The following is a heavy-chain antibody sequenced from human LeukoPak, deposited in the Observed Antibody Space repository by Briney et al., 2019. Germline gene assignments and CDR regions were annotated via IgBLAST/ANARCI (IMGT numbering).Heavy chain of an antibody. CDR1: GGSISSYY. J-gene: IGHJ4*02. V-gene: IGHV4-59*01. CDR3: ARALQWLGTYYFDY. D-gene: IGHD6-19*01. Sequence: SETLSLTCTVSGGSISSYYWSCIRQPPGKGLESIGYIYYSVSTNYNPSLKSRVTISVDTSKNQFSLKLSSVTAADTAVYYCARALQWLGTYYFDYWGQGTLVTVSS. CDR2: IYYSVST.